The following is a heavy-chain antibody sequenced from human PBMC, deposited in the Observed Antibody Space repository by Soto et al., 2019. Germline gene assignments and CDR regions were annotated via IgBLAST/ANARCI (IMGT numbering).Heavy chain of an antibody. CDR2: IYYSGST. CDR1: GDSISSYY. V-gene: IGHV4-59*01. Sequence: SETLSLTCTVSGDSISSYYWSWIRQPPGKGLEWIGYIYYSGSTNYNPALKSRVTISVDTSKSQFSLKLSSVTAADTAVYYCARISGSYLPADYWGQGTLVTVSS. CDR3: ARISGSYLPADY. D-gene: IGHD1-26*01. J-gene: IGHJ4*02.